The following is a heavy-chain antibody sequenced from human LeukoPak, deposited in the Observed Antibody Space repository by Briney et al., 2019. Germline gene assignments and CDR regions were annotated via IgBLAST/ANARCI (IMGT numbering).Heavy chain of an antibody. CDR3: AEDLGYCSSTSCYTADY. D-gene: IGHD2-2*02. V-gene: IGHV1-69*13. Sequence: GASVKVSCKASGGTFSSYAISWVRQAPGQGLEWMGGIIPIFGTANYAQKFRGRVTITADESTSTAYMELSSLRSEDTAVYYCAEDLGYCSSTSCYTADYGGQGPWSPSPQ. CDR2: IIPIFGTA. CDR1: GGTFSSYA. J-gene: IGHJ4*02.